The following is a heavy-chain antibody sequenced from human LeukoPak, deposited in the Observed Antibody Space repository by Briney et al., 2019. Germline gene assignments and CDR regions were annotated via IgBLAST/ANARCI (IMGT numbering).Heavy chain of an antibody. CDR1: GFTFSSYW. Sequence: PGGSLRLSCAASGFTFSSYWMNWARQAPGKGLEWVASINHNGNVNYYVDSVKGRFTISRDNAKNSLYLQMNSLRAEDTAVYYCARDTIFGVDRYYYGMDVWGQGTTVTVSS. D-gene: IGHD3-3*01. CDR2: INHNGNVN. CDR3: ARDTIFGVDRYYYGMDV. V-gene: IGHV3-7*01. J-gene: IGHJ6*02.